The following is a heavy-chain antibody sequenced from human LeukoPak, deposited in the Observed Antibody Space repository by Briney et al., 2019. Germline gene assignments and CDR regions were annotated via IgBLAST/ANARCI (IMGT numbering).Heavy chain of an antibody. Sequence: ASVKVSCKASGYTFTSYGISWVRQAPGQGLEWMGWISAYNGNTNYAQKLQGRVTMTRNTSISTAYMELSSLRSEDTAVYYCARGLVVAATNWFDPWGQGTLVTVSS. CDR1: GYTFTSYG. D-gene: IGHD2-15*01. V-gene: IGHV1-18*01. CDR2: ISAYNGNT. CDR3: ARGLVVAATNWFDP. J-gene: IGHJ5*02.